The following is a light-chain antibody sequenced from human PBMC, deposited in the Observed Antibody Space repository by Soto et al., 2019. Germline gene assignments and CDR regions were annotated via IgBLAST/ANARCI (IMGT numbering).Light chain of an antibody. J-gene: IGLJ1*01. Sequence: QSALTQPASVSGSPGQSITISCTGTSSDVGGYNYVSWYQQHPGKAPKLMIYEVSNRPSGVSNRFSGSKSGNTASLTISGLQAEDEADYYCRSYTSSSTPMVFGTGTKVTVL. CDR2: EVS. V-gene: IGLV2-14*01. CDR1: SSDVGGYNY. CDR3: RSYTSSSTPMV.